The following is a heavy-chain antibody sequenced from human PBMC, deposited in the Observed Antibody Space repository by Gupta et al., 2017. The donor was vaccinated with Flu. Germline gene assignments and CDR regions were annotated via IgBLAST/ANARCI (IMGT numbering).Heavy chain of an antibody. V-gene: IGHV3-23*01. J-gene: IGHJ6*02. Sequence: TSAIPGVRQAPGKGLGSVSPIAGVAGSGVTPSYAASVKGRFTISRDDSKNTLYLLLNSLRVEDTAVYYCAKDLYTSGCLPTCGMDVWGQGTTGTVSS. CDR3: AKDLYTSGCLPTCGMDV. D-gene: IGHD6-19*01. CDR2: IAGVAGSGVTP. CDR1: TSA.